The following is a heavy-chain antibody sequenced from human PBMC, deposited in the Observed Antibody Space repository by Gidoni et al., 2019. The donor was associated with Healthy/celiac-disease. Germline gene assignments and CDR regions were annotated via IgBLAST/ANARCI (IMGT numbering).Heavy chain of an antibody. CDR1: GHSNRSGYY. D-gene: IGHD3-22*01. CDR3: ASVKYYYDSSGYYGLYYFDY. V-gene: IGHV4-38-2*01. J-gene: IGHJ4*02. CDR2: IYHSGST. Sequence: QVQLQESVPGLVNPSETLSLTPAVSGHSNRSGYYSGWIRQPPGKGLEWIGSIYHSGSTYYNPSLKSRVTISVDTSKNQFSLKLSSVTAADTAVYYCASVKYYYDSSGYYGLYYFDYWGQGTLVTVSS.